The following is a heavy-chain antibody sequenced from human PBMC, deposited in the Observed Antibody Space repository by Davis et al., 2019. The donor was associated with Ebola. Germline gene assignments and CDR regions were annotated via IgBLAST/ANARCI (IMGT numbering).Heavy chain of an antibody. CDR1: GGSISSGSYY. J-gene: IGHJ5*02. D-gene: IGHD3-3*01. CDR3: ARDLGYDFWSGPWFDP. Sequence: PSETLSLTCTVSGGSISSGSYYWSWIRQPAGKGLEWIWHIYTCGGTYYNPSLKSRVTISVDTSKNQFSLKLSSVTAADTAVYYWARDLGYDFWSGPWFDPWGQGTLVTVSS. V-gene: IGHV4-61*09. CDR2: IYTCGGT.